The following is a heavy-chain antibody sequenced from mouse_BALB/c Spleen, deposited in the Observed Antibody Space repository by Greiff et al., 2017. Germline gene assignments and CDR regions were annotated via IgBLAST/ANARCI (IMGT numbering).Heavy chain of an antibody. D-gene: IGHD1-2*01. J-gene: IGHJ4*01. CDR1: GFTFSSYA. CDR2: IRSGGST. Sequence: KLVESGGGLVKPGGSLKLPCAASGFTFSSYALSWVRQTLEKRLGWVASIRSGGSTYYPDSVKGRFTISRDNARNILYLQMSSLRSEDTALYYGARGGHYCDAMDYWGQGTTVTVSS. CDR3: ARGGHYCDAMDY. V-gene: IGHV5-6-5*01.